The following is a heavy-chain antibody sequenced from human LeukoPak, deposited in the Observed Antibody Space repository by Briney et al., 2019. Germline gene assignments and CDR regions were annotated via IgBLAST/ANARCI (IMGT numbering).Heavy chain of an antibody. CDR3: ARLLGDRTIYDY. D-gene: IGHD2-21*01. J-gene: IGHJ4*02. CDR1: GFIFRTCW. CDR2: INQGGGDT. Sequence: PGGSLRLSCAASGFIFRTCWMSWVRQAPGKGLEWVASINQGGGDTYYVESVKGRFTISRDNAMNSFFLQMNNLRVEDTAVYYCARLLGDRTIYDYWGQGTLVTVSS. V-gene: IGHV3-7*01.